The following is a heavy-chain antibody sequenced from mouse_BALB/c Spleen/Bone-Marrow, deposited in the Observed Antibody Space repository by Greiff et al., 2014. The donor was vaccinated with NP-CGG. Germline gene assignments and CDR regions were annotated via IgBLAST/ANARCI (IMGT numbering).Heavy chain of an antibody. Sequence: QVQLQQPGAELVKPGASVKLSCKASGYTFTSYYMYWVKQRPGQGLEWFGEINPSNGCTNFNEKFKNKATLTVDKSSSTAYMQLSSLTSEDSAVYYCSRGRRDALDYWGQGTSVTVSS. CDR2: INPSNGCT. J-gene: IGHJ4*01. V-gene: IGHV1S81*02. CDR1: GYTFTSYY. CDR3: SRGRRDALDY.